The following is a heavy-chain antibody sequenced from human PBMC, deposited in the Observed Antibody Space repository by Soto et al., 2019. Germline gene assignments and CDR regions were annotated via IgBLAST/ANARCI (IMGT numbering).Heavy chain of an antibody. CDR2: INHSGST. CDR1: GGSFIGYY. D-gene: IGHD4-4*01. Sequence: SETLSLTCAVYGGSFIGYYWSWIRQPPGKGLEWIGEINHSGSTNYNPSLKSRVTISVDTSKNQFSLKLSSVTAADTAVYYCARGYSNWSLLNWFDPWGQGTLVTVSS. V-gene: IGHV4-34*01. J-gene: IGHJ5*02. CDR3: ARGYSNWSLLNWFDP.